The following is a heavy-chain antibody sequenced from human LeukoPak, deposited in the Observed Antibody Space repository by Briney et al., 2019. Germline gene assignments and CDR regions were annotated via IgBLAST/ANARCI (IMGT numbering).Heavy chain of an antibody. CDR2: IDIDSRTI. CDR1: GFTFSSSW. J-gene: IGHJ5*02. CDR3: AKGGRFLKDWFDP. D-gene: IGHD3-3*01. V-gene: IGHV3-74*01. Sequence: GGSLRLSCAASGFTFSSSWMHWVRQTASEGLVWVSRIDIDSRTITYADSVKGRFTISRDNSNNTVHLQMNSLRPEDTAVYYCAKGGRFLKDWFDPWGQGTLVTVSS.